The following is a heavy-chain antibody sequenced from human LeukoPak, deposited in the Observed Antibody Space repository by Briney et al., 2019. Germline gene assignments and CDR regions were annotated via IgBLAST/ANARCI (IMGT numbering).Heavy chain of an antibody. V-gene: IGHV5-51*01. Sequence: GESLKISCQGSGYRFTNYWIGWVRQMPGKGLEWMGIIYPGDSDTKYSPSFQGQVTISADESISTAYLQWSSLKASDTAMYYCAGRTALVDGYNKFSFDYWGQGTLVTVSS. CDR1: GYRFTNYW. J-gene: IGHJ4*02. CDR3: AGRTALVDGYNKFSFDY. CDR2: IYPGDSDT. D-gene: IGHD5-24*01.